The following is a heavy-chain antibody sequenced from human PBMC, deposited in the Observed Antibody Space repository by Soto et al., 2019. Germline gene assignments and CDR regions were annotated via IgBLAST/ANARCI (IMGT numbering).Heavy chain of an antibody. CDR1: GFTFRNHA. D-gene: IGHD2-15*01. CDR2: ISYDGSNA. Sequence: QVQLVASGGGVVQPGGSLRLSCAASGFTFRNHAMHWVRQAPGKGLECLSVISYDGSNAFYRDAVKGRFTISRDNSKKTLFLHMNSRRSEDTGVYYCARGDREDILVVVGARPGEYGIDIWGPGTTVTLAS. CDR3: ARGDREDILVVVGARPGEYGIDI. J-gene: IGHJ6*02. V-gene: IGHV3-30-3*01.